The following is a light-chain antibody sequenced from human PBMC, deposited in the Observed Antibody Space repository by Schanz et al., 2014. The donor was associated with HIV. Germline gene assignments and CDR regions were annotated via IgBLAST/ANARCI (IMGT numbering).Light chain of an antibody. CDR2: DVS. V-gene: IGLV2-14*02. Sequence: QSVLTQPASVSGSPGQSITISCTGTSSDVGSYNLVSWYQQHPGKAPKLMIYDVSNRPSGVSNRFSGSKSGNTASLTISGLQAEDEADYYCSSYADSTTRYVFGTGTKLTVL. CDR3: SSYADSTTRYV. CDR1: SSDVGSYNL. J-gene: IGLJ1*01.